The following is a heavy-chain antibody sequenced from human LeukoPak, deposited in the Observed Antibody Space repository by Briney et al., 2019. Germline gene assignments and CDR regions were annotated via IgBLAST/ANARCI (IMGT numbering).Heavy chain of an antibody. D-gene: IGHD3-22*01. J-gene: IGHJ4*02. CDR1: GGSISSGGYY. Sequence: SETLSLTCTVSGGSISSGGYYWSWIRQHPGKGLEWIGYIYYSGSTYYNPSLKSRVTISVDTSKNQFSLKLSSVTAADTAVYYCARDMLNYYDSSPFDYWGQGTLVTVSS. V-gene: IGHV4-31*03. CDR3: ARDMLNYYDSSPFDY. CDR2: IYYSGST.